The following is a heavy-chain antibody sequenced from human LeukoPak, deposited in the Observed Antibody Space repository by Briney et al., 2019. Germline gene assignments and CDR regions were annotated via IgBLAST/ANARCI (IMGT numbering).Heavy chain of an antibody. Sequence: SQTLSLTCTVSGGSISSGDYYWSWIRQPPGKGLEWIGYIYYSGSTYYNPSLESRVTISVDTSKNQFSLKLSSVTAADTAVYYCARVPSHFGVVLAFDYWGQGTLVTVSS. D-gene: IGHD3-3*01. V-gene: IGHV4-30-4*01. CDR3: ARVPSHFGVVLAFDY. CDR2: IYYSGST. CDR1: GGSISSGDYY. J-gene: IGHJ4*02.